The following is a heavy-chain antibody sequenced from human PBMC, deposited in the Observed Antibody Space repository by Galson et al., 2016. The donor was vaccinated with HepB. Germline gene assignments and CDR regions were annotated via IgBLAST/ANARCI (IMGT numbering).Heavy chain of an antibody. D-gene: IGHD6-19*01. V-gene: IGHV3-33*01. J-gene: IGHJ4*02. CDR1: GFAFSSHG. CDR3: AREGHYSAWFVIDY. Sequence: SLRLSCAASGFAFSSHGLYWVRQAPGKGLEXVSVXXSXGSNKYYADSVKGRFTISRDNSKNTLCLQMNSLRAEDTAVYYCAREGHYSAWFVIDYWGQGTLVTVSS. CDR2: XXSXGSNK.